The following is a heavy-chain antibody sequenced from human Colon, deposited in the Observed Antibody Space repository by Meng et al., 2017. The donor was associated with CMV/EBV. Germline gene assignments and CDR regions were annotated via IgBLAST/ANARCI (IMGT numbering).Heavy chain of an antibody. CDR3: ARDKGFLGGTFDY. J-gene: IGHJ4*02. Sequence: GESLKISWATSGFTFSSYTMHWVRQAPGKGLEWVSSISTSGTNIYYADSVKCRFTVSRDDATDSLYLQLNSLRAEDTALYYCARDKGFLGGTFDYWGKGTLVTVSS. CDR2: ISTSGTNI. CDR1: GFTFSSYT. D-gene: IGHD3-10*01. V-gene: IGHV3-21*01.